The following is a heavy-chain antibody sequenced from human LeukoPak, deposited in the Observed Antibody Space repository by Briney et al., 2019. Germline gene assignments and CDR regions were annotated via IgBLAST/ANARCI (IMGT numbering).Heavy chain of an antibody. J-gene: IGHJ4*02. Sequence: ASVKVSCKASGYTFTGYYMHWVRQAPGQGLEWMGWINPNSGGTNYAQKFQGRVTMTRDTSISTAYMELSRLTSDDTAVYYCATRGNDILTGYPYWGQGTLVTVSS. CDR2: INPNSGGT. CDR3: ATRGNDILTGYPY. CDR1: GYTFTGYY. D-gene: IGHD3-9*01. V-gene: IGHV1-2*02.